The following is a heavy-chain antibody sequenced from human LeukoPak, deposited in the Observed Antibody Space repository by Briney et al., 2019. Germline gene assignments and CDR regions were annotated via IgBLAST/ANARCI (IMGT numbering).Heavy chain of an antibody. CDR3: AKSFGIAAAGIDY. J-gene: IGHJ4*02. V-gene: IGHV3-30*02. D-gene: IGHD6-13*01. CDR1: GFTFSSYG. CDR2: IRYDGSNK. Sequence: GGSLRLSCAASGFTFSSYGVHWVRQAPGKGLEWVAFIRYDGSNKYYADPVKGRFTISRDNSKNTLYLQMNSLRAEDTAVYYCAKSFGIAAAGIDYWGQGTLVTVSS.